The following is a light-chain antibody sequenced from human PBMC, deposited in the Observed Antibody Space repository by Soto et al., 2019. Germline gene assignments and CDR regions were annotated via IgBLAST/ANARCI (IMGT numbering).Light chain of an antibody. Sequence: QWTQYPYSLSASVGDRVTITCRASQGIRNDLGWFQQKPGKAPKRLIYAASSLESGVPSRFSGSGSGTEFTLTISSLQPEEFATDYCRQHNLYPLAFGGGSKEDFK. CDR2: AAS. CDR3: RQHNLYPLA. CDR1: QGIRND. V-gene: IGKV1-17*01. J-gene: IGKJ4*01.